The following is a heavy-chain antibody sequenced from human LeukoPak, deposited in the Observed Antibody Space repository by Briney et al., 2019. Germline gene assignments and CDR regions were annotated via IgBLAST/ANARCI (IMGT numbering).Heavy chain of an antibody. CDR2: ISWDGGST. CDR1: GFTFDDYA. V-gene: IGHV3-43D*03. D-gene: IGHD3-10*01. CDR3: AKDFAGGYGSGSYYSAHFDY. Sequence: GGSLRLSCAASGFTFDDYAMHWVRQAPGKGLEWVSLISWDGGSTYYADSVKGRFTISRDNSKNSLYLQMNSLRAEDTALYYCAKDFAGGYGSGSYYSAHFDYWGQGTLVTVSS. J-gene: IGHJ4*02.